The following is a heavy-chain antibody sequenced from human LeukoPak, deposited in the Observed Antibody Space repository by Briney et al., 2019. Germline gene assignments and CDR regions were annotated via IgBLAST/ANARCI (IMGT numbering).Heavy chain of an antibody. CDR2: ISSSSAYI. CDR3: ARGDRWFDY. D-gene: IGHD5-24*01. CDR1: RFTFSTYI. J-gene: IGHJ4*02. Sequence: PGGSLRLSCAASRFTFSTYIMNWVRQAPGKGLEWVSSISSSSAYIYYADSVRGRFTISRDNAKNSLYLQMNSLRAEDTAVYYCARGDRWFDYWGQGTLVTVSA. V-gene: IGHV3-21*01.